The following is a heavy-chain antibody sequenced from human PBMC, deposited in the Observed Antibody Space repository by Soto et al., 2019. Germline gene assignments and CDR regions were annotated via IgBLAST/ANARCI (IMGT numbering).Heavy chain of an antibody. Sequence: EAPLAESGGGLVQPGGSLRLSCAASGFTFSSYWMYWVRQVPGQGLLYVSRINNDGGGTTYADSVKGRFTLSRDNNKNMLYLQMNSLRDEDTAVYYCARGGANHAFDIWGQGTMVTVSS. CDR1: GFTFSSYW. CDR2: INNDGGGT. J-gene: IGHJ3*02. V-gene: IGHV3-74*01. CDR3: ARGGANHAFDI.